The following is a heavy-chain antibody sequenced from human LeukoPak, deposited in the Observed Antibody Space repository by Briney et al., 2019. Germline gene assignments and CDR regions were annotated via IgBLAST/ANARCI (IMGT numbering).Heavy chain of an antibody. Sequence: GASVMVSCKASGYTFTRHGISWVRQAPGQGLEWMGWISGYNGDTNYAQKFQGRVTVTKDTSASKAYMELRSLTSDDTAVYYCAREASGGYDILNGYFNSGFDIWGQGTTVTASS. D-gene: IGHD3-9*01. CDR3: AREASGGYDILNGYFNSGFDI. V-gene: IGHV1-18*04. CDR1: GYTFTRHG. J-gene: IGHJ3*02. CDR2: ISGYNGDT.